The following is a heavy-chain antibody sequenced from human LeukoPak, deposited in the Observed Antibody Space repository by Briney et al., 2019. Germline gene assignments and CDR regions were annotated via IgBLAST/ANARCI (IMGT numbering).Heavy chain of an antibody. CDR2: ISYDGSNK. CDR3: AREILTGYAFDI. V-gene: IGHV3-30-3*01. Sequence: GRSLRLSCAASGFTFSSYAMHWVRQAPGKGLEWVAVISYDGSNKYYADSVKGRFTISRDNSKNTLYLQMNSLRAEDTALYYCAREILTGYAFDIWGQGTMVTVSS. CDR1: GFTFSSYA. J-gene: IGHJ3*02. D-gene: IGHD7-27*01.